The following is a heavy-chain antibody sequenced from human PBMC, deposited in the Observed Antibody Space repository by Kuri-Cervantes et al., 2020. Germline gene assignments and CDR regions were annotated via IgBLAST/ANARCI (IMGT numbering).Heavy chain of an antibody. CDR1: GGSISSSGYY. CDR2: LYYSGTT. J-gene: IGHJ4*02. D-gene: IGHD3-16*02. CDR3: ARGRHAHYDYVWGSYRF. Sequence: GSLRLSCTVSGGSISSSGYYWGWIRQPPGKGLEWIGSLYYSGTTYYNSSLKSRLTISVDTSKNQFSLKLSSVTAADTAVYYCARGRHAHYDYVWGSYRFWGQGTLVTVSS. V-gene: IGHV4-39*01.